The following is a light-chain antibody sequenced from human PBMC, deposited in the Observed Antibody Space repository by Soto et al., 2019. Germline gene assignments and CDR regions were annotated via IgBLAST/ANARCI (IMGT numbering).Light chain of an antibody. V-gene: IGKV1-39*01. J-gene: IGKJ4*01. Sequence: DIQMTQSPSSLSASVGDRVTITCRASQSIGRFLTWHQQKPGKAPNVLINVASTLRSGVPSRFSGSGYGTDFNLTINSLQPEDFATYFCQQSFTTPLTFGGGTKVDSK. CDR1: QSIGRF. CDR3: QQSFTTPLT. CDR2: VAS.